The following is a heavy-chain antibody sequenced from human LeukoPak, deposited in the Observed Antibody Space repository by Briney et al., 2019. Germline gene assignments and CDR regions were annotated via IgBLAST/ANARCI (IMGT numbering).Heavy chain of an antibody. CDR2: INHSGST. CDR1: GGSFSGYY. J-gene: IGHJ4*02. CDR3: ARFSEIAAAGTGLDY. D-gene: IGHD6-13*01. V-gene: IGHV4-34*01. Sequence: PSETLSLTCAVYGGSFSGYYWSWIRQPPGKGREWIGEINHSGSTNYNPSLKSRVTISVDTSKNQFSLKLSSVTAADTAVYYCARFSEIAAAGTGLDYWGQGTLVTVSS.